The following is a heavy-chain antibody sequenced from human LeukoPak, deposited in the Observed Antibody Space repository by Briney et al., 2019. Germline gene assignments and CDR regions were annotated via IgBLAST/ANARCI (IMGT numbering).Heavy chain of an antibody. CDR3: TRVSTTDDY. Sequence: GGSLRLSCAASGFAFSRYWMHWVRQAPGKGLVWVSRINSDGRSAVYADSVKGRFTISRDNAKNTLYLQMDSLRAEDTTVYYCTRVSTTDDYWGQGTLVTVSS. CDR2: INSDGRSA. CDR1: GFAFSRYW. J-gene: IGHJ4*02. V-gene: IGHV3-74*01. D-gene: IGHD2/OR15-2a*01.